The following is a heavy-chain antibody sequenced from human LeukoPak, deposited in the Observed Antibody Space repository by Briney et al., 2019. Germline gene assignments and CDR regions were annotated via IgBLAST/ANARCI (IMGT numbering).Heavy chain of an antibody. V-gene: IGHV4-30-4*07. CDR3: ARGSHRTPPHFDY. J-gene: IGHJ4*02. Sequence: PSETLSLTCAVSGGSISSGGYSWSWIRQPPGKGLEWIGYIYYSGSTYYNPSLKSRVTISVDTSKNQFSLKLSSVTAADTAVYYCARGSHRTPPHFDYWGQGTLVTVSS. CDR1: GGSISSGGYS. CDR2: IYYSGST. D-gene: IGHD2-15*01.